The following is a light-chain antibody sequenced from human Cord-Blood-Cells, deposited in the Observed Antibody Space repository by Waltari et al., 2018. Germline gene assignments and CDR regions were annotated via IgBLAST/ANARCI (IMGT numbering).Light chain of an antibody. J-gene: IGLJ2*01. CDR2: GKN. Sequence: SSELTQDPAVSVALGQTVRITCQGDSLRSYYASWYQQKPGQAPVLVIYGKNSRPSGIPDGFPGSSSGNTASLTSTGAQAGGEADYYWNSRDSSGNHRGVFGGGTKLTVL. CDR1: SLRSYY. CDR3: NSRDSSGNHRGV. V-gene: IGLV3-19*01.